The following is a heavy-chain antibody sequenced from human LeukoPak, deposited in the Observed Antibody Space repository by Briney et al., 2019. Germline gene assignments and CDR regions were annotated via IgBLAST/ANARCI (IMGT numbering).Heavy chain of an antibody. CDR3: ARSPGGSSGWYSRFDP. Sequence: SETLSLTCTVSGGSISSYYWSWIRQPAEKGLQWIGRIYTSGSTNYNPSLKSRVTMSVDTSKNQFSLKLSSVTAADTAVYYCARSPGGSSGWYSRFDPWGQGTLVTVSS. V-gene: IGHV4-4*07. CDR1: GGSISSYY. J-gene: IGHJ5*02. D-gene: IGHD6-19*01. CDR2: IYTSGST.